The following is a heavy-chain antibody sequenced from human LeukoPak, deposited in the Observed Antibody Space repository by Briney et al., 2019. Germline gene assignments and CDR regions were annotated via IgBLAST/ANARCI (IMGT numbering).Heavy chain of an antibody. V-gene: IGHV3-30*02. Sequence: GGSLRLSCAASGFTFSSYGMHWVRQAPGKGLEWVAFIRYDGSNKYYADSVKGRFTISRDNSKNTLYLQMNSLRAEDTAVYYCAKDGSYCSGGSCNNDYWGQGTLVAVSS. CDR2: IRYDGSNK. CDR1: GFTFSSYG. CDR3: AKDGSYCSGGSCNNDY. D-gene: IGHD2-15*01. J-gene: IGHJ4*02.